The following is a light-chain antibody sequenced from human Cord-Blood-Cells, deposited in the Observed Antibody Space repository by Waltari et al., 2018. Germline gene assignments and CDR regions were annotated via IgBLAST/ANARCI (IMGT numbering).Light chain of an antibody. J-gene: IGKJ1*01. Sequence: EIVLTQSPATLSLSRGERATLSCRASQSVSSYLAWYQQKPGQAPRLRIYDASNRPTRIPPRFSRSGSGTDFTLTSSSLEPEDFAVYYCQQRSNWPPTWTFGQGTKVEIK. V-gene: IGKV3-11*01. CDR1: QSVSSY. CDR3: QQRSNWPPTWT. CDR2: DAS.